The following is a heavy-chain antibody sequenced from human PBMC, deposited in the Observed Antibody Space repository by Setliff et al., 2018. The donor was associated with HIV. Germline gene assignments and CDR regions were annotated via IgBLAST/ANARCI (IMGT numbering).Heavy chain of an antibody. Sequence: PSETLSLTCAFYGASFADYYWNWISQPPGKELEWIGEIHHTGHINYNPSFKSRVTMSLDMSTNQFSLKMASMTAADSAVYYCARFDVTPMTTRDYWGQGTQVTSPQ. J-gene: IGHJ4*02. CDR2: IHHTGHI. CDR3: ARFDVTPMTTRDY. D-gene: IGHD4-17*01. V-gene: IGHV4-34*01. CDR1: GASFADYY.